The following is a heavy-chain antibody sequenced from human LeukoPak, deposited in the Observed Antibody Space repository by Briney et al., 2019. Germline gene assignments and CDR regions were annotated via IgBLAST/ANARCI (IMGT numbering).Heavy chain of an antibody. CDR3: ANLGFGESNWFDP. D-gene: IGHD3-10*01. Sequence: SVKVSCKASGGTFSSYAISWVRQAPGQGLEWMGGIIPIFGTANYAQKFQGRVTITADESTSTAYMELSSLRSEDTAVYYCANLGFGESNWFDPWGQGTLVTVSS. CDR2: IIPIFGTA. V-gene: IGHV1-69*13. J-gene: IGHJ5*02. CDR1: GGTFSSYA.